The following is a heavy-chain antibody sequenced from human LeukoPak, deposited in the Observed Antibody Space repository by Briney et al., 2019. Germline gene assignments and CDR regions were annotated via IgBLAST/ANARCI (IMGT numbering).Heavy chain of an antibody. CDR3: ARADSSIAARLSRSSIFNYYYYMDV. J-gene: IGHJ6*03. CDR2: IKQDGSEK. V-gene: IGHV3-7*01. CDR1: GFTFISYW. D-gene: IGHD6-6*01. Sequence: GGSLRLSCAASGFTFISYWMSWVRQAPGKGLEWVANIKQDGSEKYYVDSVKGRFTISRDNAKNSLYLQMNSLRAEDTAVYYCARADSSIAARLSRSSIFNYYYYMDVWGKGTTVTISS.